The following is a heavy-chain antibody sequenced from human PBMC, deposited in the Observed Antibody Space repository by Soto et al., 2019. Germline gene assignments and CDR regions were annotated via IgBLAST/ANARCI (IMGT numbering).Heavy chain of an antibody. CDR1: GYTFTSYG. CDR3: SRVGAVGHVDY. Sequence: QVQLVQSGAEVKKPGASVKVSCKASGYTFTSYGITWVRQAPGQGLEWMGWISAYNGNTKYAQKLQGRGTMTTDTSTSTANTEVMGLRPHETAVYYRSRVGAVGHVDYWGQGTLVTVSS. CDR2: ISAYNGNT. D-gene: IGHD1-26*01. J-gene: IGHJ4*02. V-gene: IGHV1-18*01.